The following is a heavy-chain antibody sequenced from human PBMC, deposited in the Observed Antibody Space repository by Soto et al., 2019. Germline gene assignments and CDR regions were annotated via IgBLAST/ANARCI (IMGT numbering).Heavy chain of an antibody. V-gene: IGHV3-30-3*01. CDR2: ISYDGSNK. J-gene: IGHJ4*02. CDR3: ASPSTPYDSSGYLDY. CDR1: GFTFSSYA. D-gene: IGHD3-22*01. Sequence: QVQLVESGGGVVQPGRSLRLSCAASGFTFSSYAMHWVRQAPGKGREWVAVISYDGSNKYYADSVKGRFTISRDNSKNTLYLQMNSLRAEDTAVYYCASPSTPYDSSGYLDYWGQGTLVTVSS.